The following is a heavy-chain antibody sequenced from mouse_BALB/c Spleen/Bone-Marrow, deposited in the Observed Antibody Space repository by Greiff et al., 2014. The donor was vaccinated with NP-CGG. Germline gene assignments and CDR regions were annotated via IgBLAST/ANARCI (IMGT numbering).Heavy chain of an antibody. J-gene: IGHJ4*01. CDR3: ARDAMDY. Sequence: LQESGAELVRPGVSVKISCKGSGYTFTDYAMHWVKQSHAKSLEWIGVISTYYGDASYNQKFKGKATMTVGKSSSTAYMELARLTSEDSAIYYCARDAMDYWGQGTSVTVSS. CDR1: GYTFTDYA. V-gene: IGHV1S137*01. CDR2: ISTYYGDA.